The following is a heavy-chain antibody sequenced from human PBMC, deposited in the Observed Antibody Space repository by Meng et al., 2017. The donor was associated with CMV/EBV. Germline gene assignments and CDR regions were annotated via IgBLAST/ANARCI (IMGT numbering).Heavy chain of an antibody. Sequence: RGSLRLSCVASGFTFSNAWISWVRQAPGKGLEWVGRIKSKTDGGTTDYAAPVKGRFTISRDDSKNTLYLQMNSLKTEDTAVYYCTTIYGIPRRGYSGYGAADAFDIWGQGTMVTVSS. V-gene: IGHV3-15*01. J-gene: IGHJ3*02. CDR2: IKSKTDGGTT. D-gene: IGHD5-12*01. CDR1: GFTFSNAW. CDR3: TTIYGIPRRGYSGYGAADAFDI.